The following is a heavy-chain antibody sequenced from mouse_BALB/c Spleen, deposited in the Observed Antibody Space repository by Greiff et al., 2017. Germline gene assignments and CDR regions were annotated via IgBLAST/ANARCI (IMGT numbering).Heavy chain of an antibody. V-gene: IGHV1-7*01. CDR3: AKRCYGNYVLDY. CDR2: INPSTGYT. Sequence: VQLQQSGAELVKPGASVKMSCKASGYTFTSYWMHWVKQRPGQGLEWIGYINPSTGYTEYNQKFKDKATLTADKSSSTAYMQLSSLTSEDSAVYYCAKRCYGNYVLDYWGQGTTLTVSS. J-gene: IGHJ2*01. CDR1: GYTFTSYW. D-gene: IGHD2-1*01.